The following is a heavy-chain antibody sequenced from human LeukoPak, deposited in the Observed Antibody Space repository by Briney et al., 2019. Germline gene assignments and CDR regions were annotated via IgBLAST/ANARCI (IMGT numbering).Heavy chain of an antibody. CDR1: GFTFSDYA. CDR3: AKVRETSGFYRYFDY. Sequence: PGGSLRLSCAASGFTFSDYAIHWVRQAPGKGLEWVSVISNVGGSKHYADSVKGRFTISRDNSKNTLYLQMDTLGAEDTAVYYCAKVRETSGFYRYFDYWGQGTLVSVSS. D-gene: IGHD3-22*01. CDR2: ISNVGGSK. J-gene: IGHJ4*02. V-gene: IGHV3-30-3*01.